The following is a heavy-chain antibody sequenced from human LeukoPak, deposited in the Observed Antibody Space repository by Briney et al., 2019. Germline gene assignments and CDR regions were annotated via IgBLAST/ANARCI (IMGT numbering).Heavy chain of an antibody. CDR2: IAYDGSRA. CDR3: TRYNNDHFDY. D-gene: IGHD1-14*01. CDR1: GFTFGGHG. J-gene: IGHJ4*02. Sequence: GGSLRLSCAGSGFTFGGHGMHWFRQTPGKGLEWVAVIAYDGSRASYADSVKGRFTISRDNSKNTMSVQMDDLRAEDTAVYYCTRYNNDHFDYWGQGTLVTVSS. V-gene: IGHV3-33*01.